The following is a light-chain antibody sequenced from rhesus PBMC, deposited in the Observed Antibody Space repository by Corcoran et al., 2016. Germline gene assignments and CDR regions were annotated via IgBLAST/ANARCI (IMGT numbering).Light chain of an antibody. CDR2: WAS. Sequence: DIVMTQSPDSLAVSLGERVTINCKSSQSLLYSSNNKNYLAWYQQKPGQAPKLPIYWASTRESGVPNRFRGGGSGTDFTLTISGLQAEDVAVYYCQQYYSSPYSFGQGTKVEIK. CDR1: QSLLYSSNNKNY. V-gene: IGKV4-1*01. J-gene: IGKJ2*01. CDR3: QQYYSSPYS.